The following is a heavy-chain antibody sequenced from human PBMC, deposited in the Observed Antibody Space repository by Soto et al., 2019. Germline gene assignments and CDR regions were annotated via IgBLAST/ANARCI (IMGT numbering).Heavy chain of an antibody. V-gene: IGHV4-39*01. D-gene: IGHD3-22*01. CDR2: IFYSGST. Sequence: QLQLQESGPGLVKASETLSLTCNVSGGSISSSRPYWAWIRQPPGKGLEWIANIFYSGSTYYNPSLASRVNVSVDTSKNQFSLKLSSVTAADTAVYYCARQPTTADSDLWFDPWGQGTLVTVSS. CDR3: ARQPTTADSDLWFDP. J-gene: IGHJ5*02. CDR1: GGSISSSRPY.